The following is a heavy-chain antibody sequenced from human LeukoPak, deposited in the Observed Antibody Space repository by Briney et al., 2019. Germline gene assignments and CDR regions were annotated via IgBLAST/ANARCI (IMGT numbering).Heavy chain of an antibody. CDR3: ARDYYNSSGYYWGGI. CDR1: GFTFSSYS. D-gene: IGHD3-22*01. CDR2: ISSSSTTI. V-gene: IGHV3-48*01. J-gene: IGHJ3*02. Sequence: GGSLRLSCAASGFTFSSYSMNWVRQAPGKGLEWVSYISSSSTTIYYADSVKGRFTISRDNAKNSLYLQMNSLRAEDTAVYYCARDYYNSSGYYWGGIWGQGTMVTVSS.